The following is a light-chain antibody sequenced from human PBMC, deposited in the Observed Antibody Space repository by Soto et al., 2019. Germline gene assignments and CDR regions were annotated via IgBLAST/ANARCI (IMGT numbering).Light chain of an antibody. J-gene: IGKJ2*01. CDR3: QQYVFSHTFT. Sequence: EIVLTQSPGTLSLSPGERATLSCGASQIVTTSYLAWYQQKPGRAPRLLIYGASTRAPGIPDRFSGSGSGTDFTLTISGLEPDDFAVYYCQQYVFSHTFTFGQGTKVDIK. CDR2: GAS. V-gene: IGKV3-20*01. CDR1: QIVTTSY.